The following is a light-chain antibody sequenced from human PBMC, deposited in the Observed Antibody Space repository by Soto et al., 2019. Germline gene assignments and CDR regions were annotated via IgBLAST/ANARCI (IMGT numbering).Light chain of an antibody. CDR1: QTISSY. V-gene: IGKV1-39*01. CDR2: AAS. CDR3: QQYSNSPPVT. J-gene: IGKJ1*01. Sequence: GDRVTITCRASQTISSYLHWYQLKPGQAPKLLIYAASSLQSGVPSRFSGSGSGTEFTLTISSLQPEDFAAYYCQQYSNSPPVTFGQGTKVDIK.